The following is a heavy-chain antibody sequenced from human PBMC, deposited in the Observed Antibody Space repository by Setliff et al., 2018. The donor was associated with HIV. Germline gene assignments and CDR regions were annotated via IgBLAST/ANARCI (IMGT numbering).Heavy chain of an antibody. J-gene: IGHJ6*03. CDR2: IYNSGST. V-gene: IGHV4-59*08. CDR3: ARGWGYYMDV. CDR1: GGSISSFY. Sequence: SETLSLTCTVSGGSISSFYWSWTRQPPGKGLEWIGYIYNSGSTNYNPSLKSRVTISEDTSKNQFFLKLTSVTAADTAVYYCARGWGYYMDVWGEGTTVTVSS. D-gene: IGHD1-26*01.